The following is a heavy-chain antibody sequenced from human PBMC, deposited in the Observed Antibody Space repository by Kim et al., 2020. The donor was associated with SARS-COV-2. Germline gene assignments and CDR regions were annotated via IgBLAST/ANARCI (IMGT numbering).Heavy chain of an antibody. Sequence: ASVKVSCKVSGYTLTELSMHWVRQAPGKGLEWMGGFDPEDGETIYAQKFQGRVTMTEDTSTDTAYMELSSLRSEDTAVYYCATGAAAGKSNWFDPWGQGTLVTVSP. CDR1: GYTLTELS. J-gene: IGHJ5*02. CDR2: FDPEDGET. V-gene: IGHV1-24*01. CDR3: ATGAAAGKSNWFDP. D-gene: IGHD6-13*01.